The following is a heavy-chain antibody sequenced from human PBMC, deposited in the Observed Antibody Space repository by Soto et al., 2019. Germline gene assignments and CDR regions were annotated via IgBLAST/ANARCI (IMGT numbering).Heavy chain of an antibody. J-gene: IGHJ4*02. Sequence: QVQLVQSGAEVKKPGSSVKVSCQTSGGSFGIYPISWVRQAPGQGLESVGRVIPILNVANYTQKLHGRLTRTADKSTSTAYIELSSRTSEDTAVYYCARESTSGLDYWGQRTLVTVSS. CDR3: ARESTSGLDY. CDR1: GGSFGIYP. D-gene: IGHD2-2*01. V-gene: IGHV1-69*04. CDR2: VIPILNVA.